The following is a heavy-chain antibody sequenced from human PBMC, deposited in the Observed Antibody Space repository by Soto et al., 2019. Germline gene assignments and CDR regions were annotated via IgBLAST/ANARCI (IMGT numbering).Heavy chain of an antibody. CDR3: ARVSGYCSGASCSGASDI. CDR1: GFTFSGYS. D-gene: IGHD2-15*01. Sequence: GGSLRLSCAASGFTFSGYSMIWVRQAPGKGLDWVSSTSSSGSYKNYADSVKGQFTISRDNAKNSLYLQMNSLRAEDTAVYYCARVSGYCSGASCSGASDIWGQGTMVTVSS. CDR2: TSSSGSYK. V-gene: IGHV3-21*01. J-gene: IGHJ3*02.